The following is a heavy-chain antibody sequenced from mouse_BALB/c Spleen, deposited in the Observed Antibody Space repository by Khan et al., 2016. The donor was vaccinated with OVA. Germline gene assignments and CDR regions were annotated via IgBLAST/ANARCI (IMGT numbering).Heavy chain of an antibody. D-gene: IGHD2-13*01. CDR1: GYTFTSYW. CDR3: ARGYFGDYEFAY. J-gene: IGHJ3*01. Sequence: VQLQESGAELVKPGASVKLSCKTSGYTFTSYWIQWVKQRPGQGLGWIGQIFPGTGTTNYNENFKGKATLTVDTSSNTAYMQFSSLTSEDSAVYFCARGYFGDYEFAYWGQGTLVTVSP. CDR2: IFPGTGTT. V-gene: IGHV1S132*01.